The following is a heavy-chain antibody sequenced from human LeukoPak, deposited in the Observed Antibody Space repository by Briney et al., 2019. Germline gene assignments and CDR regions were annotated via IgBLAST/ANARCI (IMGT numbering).Heavy chain of an antibody. J-gene: IGHJ6*02. CDR2: IQYDGSNK. V-gene: IGHV3-30*02. CDR3: AKVAQPYYYYYGMDV. Sequence: GGSLRLSCAASGFTFSSYGMHWVRQAPGKGLEWVAFIQYDGSNKYYADSVKGRFTISRDNSKNTLYLQMNSLRAEDTAVYYCAKVAQPYYYYYGMDVWGQGTTVTVSS. CDR1: GFTFSSYG.